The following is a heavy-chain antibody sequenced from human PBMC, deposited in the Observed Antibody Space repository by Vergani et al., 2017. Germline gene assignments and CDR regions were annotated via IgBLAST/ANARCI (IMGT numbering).Heavy chain of an antibody. D-gene: IGHD6-13*01. CDR2: ISYDGSNK. CDR3: AKDNIAAAGIPWFDP. CDR1: GFTFSSYG. J-gene: IGHJ5*02. V-gene: IGHV3-30*18. Sequence: QVQLVESGGGVVQPGRSLRLPCAASGFTFSSYGMHWVRQAPGKGLEWVAVISYDGSNKYYADSVKGRFTISRDNSKNTLYLQMNSLRAEDTAVYYCAKDNIAAAGIPWFDPWGQGTLVTVSS.